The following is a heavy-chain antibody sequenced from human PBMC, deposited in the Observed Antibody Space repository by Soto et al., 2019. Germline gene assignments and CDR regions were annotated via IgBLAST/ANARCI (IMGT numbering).Heavy chain of an antibody. V-gene: IGHV3-74*01. CDR1: GFTFGNYW. D-gene: IGHD2-2*01. Sequence: QPGGSLRLSCAASGFTFGNYWMHWVRQAPGKGLVWVSRINGDGISTYSADSVRGRFLISRDNAKNTLYLQMSNLRAEDTALYYCARAWGVPGPLYDYHDMDVWGQGTTVTVSS. CDR3: ARAWGVPGPLYDYHDMDV. J-gene: IGHJ6*02. CDR2: INGDGIST.